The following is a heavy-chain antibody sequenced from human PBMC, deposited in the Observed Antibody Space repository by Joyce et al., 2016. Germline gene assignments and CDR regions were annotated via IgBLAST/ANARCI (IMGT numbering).Heavy chain of an antibody. CDR2: ISRSGDLI. V-gene: IGHV3-48*03. J-gene: IGHJ4*02. CDR3: ESPSCAV. CDR1: GFIFSSKE. Sequence: EVQLVESGGGLVQPGGSLILSCAAYGFIFSSKEMNWVRQAPGKGQEWIAYISRSGDLIHYADSVRGRFTISRDNAGSSLYLQMESLRAEDTDMYYCESPSCAVWGQGSLVTVSS.